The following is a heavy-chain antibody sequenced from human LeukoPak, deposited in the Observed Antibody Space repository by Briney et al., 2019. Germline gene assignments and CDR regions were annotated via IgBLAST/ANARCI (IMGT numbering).Heavy chain of an antibody. CDR1: GGSISSSSYY. V-gene: IGHV4-39*01. Sequence: SETLSLTCTVSGGSISSSSYYWGWIRQPPGQGLGWIRSIYYSGSTYYNPSLKSRVTISVDTSKNQFSLKLSSVTDADTAVYYCARSATGTDFDYWGQGTLVTVSS. J-gene: IGHJ4*02. CDR3: ARSATGTDFDY. D-gene: IGHD1-1*01. CDR2: IYYSGST.